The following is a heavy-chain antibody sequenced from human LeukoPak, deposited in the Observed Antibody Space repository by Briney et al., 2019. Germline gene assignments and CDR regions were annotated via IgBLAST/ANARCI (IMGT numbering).Heavy chain of an antibody. CDR3: ERGAYISVSFFYTY. D-gene: IGHD6-19*01. CDR2: ISSSSSYI. Sequence: GGSLRLSCAASGFTFSNAWMSWVRQAPGKGLEWVSSISSSSSYIYYADSVKGRFTISRDNAKNSRYVQMSSLRAEDTAVYYCERGAYISVSFFYTYWGQGTLVTVSS. J-gene: IGHJ4*02. CDR1: GFTFSNAW. V-gene: IGHV3-21*01.